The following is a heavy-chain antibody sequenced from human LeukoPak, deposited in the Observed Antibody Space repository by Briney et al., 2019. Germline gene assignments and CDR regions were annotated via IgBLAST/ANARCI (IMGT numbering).Heavy chain of an antibody. J-gene: IGHJ4*02. CDR2: MNPNSGNT. D-gene: IGHD6-6*01. V-gene: IGHV1-8*03. Sequence: GAPVKVSCKASGYTFTSYDINWVRQATGQGLEWMGWMNPNSGNTGYAQKFQGRVTITRNTSISTAYMELSSLRSEDTAVCYCTRDCIAARGYFDYWGQGTLVTVSS. CDR3: TRDCIAARGYFDY. CDR1: GYTFTSYD.